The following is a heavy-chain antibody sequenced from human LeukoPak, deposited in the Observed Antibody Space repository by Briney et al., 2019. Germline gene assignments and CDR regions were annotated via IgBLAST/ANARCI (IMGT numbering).Heavy chain of an antibody. V-gene: IGHV4-59*01. D-gene: IGHD6-19*01. Sequence: KASETLSLTCTVSGGSISSYYWSWIRQPPGKGLEWIGYVYYSGSTNYNPSLESRVTISVDTSKNQFSLKLSSVTAADTAVYYCARKYSSGWSGTGYWGQGTLVTVSS. CDR3: ARKYSSGWSGTGY. CDR2: VYYSGST. J-gene: IGHJ4*02. CDR1: GGSISSYY.